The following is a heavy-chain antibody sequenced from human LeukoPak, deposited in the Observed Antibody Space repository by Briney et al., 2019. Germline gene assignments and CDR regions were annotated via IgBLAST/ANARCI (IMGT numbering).Heavy chain of an antibody. CDR3: ARLAGYSSGGYGY. V-gene: IGHV4-39*07. Sequence: PSETLSLTCTVSGGSITTSNYYWGWVRQPPGKELEWIGSIYYSGSTNYNPSLKSRVTISVDTSKNQFSLKLSSVTAADTAVYYCARLAGYSSGGYGYWGQGTLVTVSS. CDR1: GGSITTSNYY. CDR2: IYYSGST. J-gene: IGHJ4*02. D-gene: IGHD6-19*01.